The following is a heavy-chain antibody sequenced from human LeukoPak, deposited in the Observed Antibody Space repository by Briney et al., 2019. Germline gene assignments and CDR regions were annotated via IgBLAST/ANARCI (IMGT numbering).Heavy chain of an antibody. CDR3: VRPPQLIAAAGTYNWFDS. D-gene: IGHD6-13*01. V-gene: IGHV1-2*02. CDR2: INPNSGGT. Sequence: ASVNVSCKASGYTFTDYYMHWVRQAPGQGLEWMGWINPNSGGTNYAQKFQGRVTMTRDTSINTAYMELSRLRSDDTAVYYCVRPPQLIAAAGTYNWFDSWGQGTLVTVSS. J-gene: IGHJ5*01. CDR1: GYTFTDYY.